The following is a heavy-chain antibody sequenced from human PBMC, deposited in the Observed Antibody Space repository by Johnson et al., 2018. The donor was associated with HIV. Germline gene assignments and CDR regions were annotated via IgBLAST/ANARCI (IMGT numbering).Heavy chain of an antibody. Sequence: QVQLVESGGGVVQPGRSLRLSCAASGFTFSNFAMHWVRQAPGKGLEWVAFIRYDGSSRYYANSVKGRFTISRDNSKSTLYLQMNSLRSEDTAVYYCAKDRYIKGASTGFDIWGQGT. D-gene: IGHD1-26*01. CDR2: IRYDGSSR. CDR3: AKDRYIKGASTGFDI. J-gene: IGHJ3*02. V-gene: IGHV3-30*02. CDR1: GFTFSNFA.